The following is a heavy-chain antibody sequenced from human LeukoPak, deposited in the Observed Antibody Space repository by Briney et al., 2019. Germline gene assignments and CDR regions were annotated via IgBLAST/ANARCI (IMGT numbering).Heavy chain of an antibody. V-gene: IGHV3-43D*03. D-gene: IGHD5-18*01. CDR2: ISWDGGST. CDR3: AKGRGYSYDDPFDY. Sequence: GGSLRLSCAASGFTFDDYAMHWVRQAPGKGLEWVSLISWDGGSTYYAGSVKGRFTISRDNSKNSLYLQMNSLRAEDTALYYCAKGRGYSYDDPFDYWGQGTLVTVSS. CDR1: GFTFDDYA. J-gene: IGHJ4*02.